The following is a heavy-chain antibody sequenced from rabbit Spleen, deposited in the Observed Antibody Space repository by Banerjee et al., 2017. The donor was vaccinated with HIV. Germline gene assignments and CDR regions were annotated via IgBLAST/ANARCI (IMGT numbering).Heavy chain of an antibody. CDR1: GFSLSSYG. Sequence: QLVESGGGLVQPGGSLKLTCTASGFSLSSYGVSCVRQAQGKGLDRIGYIDPVFGITHFANSVNGRFPVSIHKAQITMLLHLISLTAADMAPYFFVGESGYSGYGDGISWGPGPLVSVS. CDR3: VGESGYSGYGDGIS. V-gene: IGHV1S7*01. J-gene: IGHJ6*01. CDR2: IDPVFGIT. D-gene: IGHD7-1*01.